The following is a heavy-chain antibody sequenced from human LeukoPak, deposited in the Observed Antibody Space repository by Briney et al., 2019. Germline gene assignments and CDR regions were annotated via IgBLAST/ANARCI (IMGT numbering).Heavy chain of an antibody. CDR1: GGSFSGYY. J-gene: IGHJ5*02. Sequence: SETLSLTCAVYGGSFSGYYWSWIRQPPGKGLEWIGEINHSGSTNYNPSLKSRVTISVDTSKNQFSLKLSSVTAADTAVYYCARGVGDGYNWVWFDPWGQGTLVTVSS. CDR3: ARGVGDGYNWVWFDP. D-gene: IGHD5-24*01. V-gene: IGHV4-34*01. CDR2: INHSGST.